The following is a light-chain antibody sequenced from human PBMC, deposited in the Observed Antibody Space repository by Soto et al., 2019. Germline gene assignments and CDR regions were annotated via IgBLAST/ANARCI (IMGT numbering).Light chain of an antibody. Sequence: DILLTQSPSTLSASVGDRVPISCRASQSINKWLAWYQHKPGKAPNLLIYEVSTLHSGVPSRFSGSGSGTEFTLTIRSLRPDDFATYYCQHYSGDRATFGQGTKVDI. CDR2: EVS. J-gene: IGKJ1*01. CDR1: QSINKW. CDR3: QHYSGDRAT. V-gene: IGKV1-5*03.